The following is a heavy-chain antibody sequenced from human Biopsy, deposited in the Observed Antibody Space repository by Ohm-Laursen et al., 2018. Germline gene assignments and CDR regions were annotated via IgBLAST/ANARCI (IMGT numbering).Heavy chain of an antibody. CDR2: INQSGST. D-gene: IGHD5-12*01. CDR3: ARGSGYFKLDV. CDR1: GEPSSGYF. Sequence: TLSLTCAVNGEPSSGYFWNWIRQPPGQGLEWIGEINQSGSTKYNPSLKRRATLSADSSNSQFSLRLTSVTAADTAIYYCARGSGYFKLDVWGQGTTVTVS. J-gene: IGHJ6*02. V-gene: IGHV4-34*01.